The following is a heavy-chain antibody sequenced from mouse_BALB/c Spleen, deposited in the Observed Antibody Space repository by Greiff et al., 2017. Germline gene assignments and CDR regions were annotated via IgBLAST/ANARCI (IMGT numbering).Heavy chain of an antibody. D-gene: IGHD1-1*01. V-gene: IGHV2-6-7*01. J-gene: IGHJ1*01. CDR1: GFSLTGYG. CDR2: IWGDGST. Sequence: QVQLQQSGPGLVAPSQSLSITCTVSGFSLTGYGVNWVRQPPGKGLEWLGMIWGDGSTDYNSALKSRLSISEDNSKSQVFLKMNSLQTDDTARYYCARERGTTVDWCFDVWGAGTTVTVSS. CDR3: ARERGTTVDWCFDV.